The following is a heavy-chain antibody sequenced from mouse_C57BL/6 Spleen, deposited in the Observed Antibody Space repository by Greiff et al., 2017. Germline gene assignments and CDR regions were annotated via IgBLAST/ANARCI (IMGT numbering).Heavy chain of an antibody. Sequence: EVKLVESVAELVRPGASVKLSCTASGFNIKNTYMHWVKQRPEQGLEWIGRIDPANGNTKYAPKFQGKATITADTSSNTAYLQLSSLTSEDTAIYYCAKGDYYGSSCDYWGQGTTLTVSS. CDR3: AKGDYYGSSCDY. V-gene: IGHV14-3*01. CDR2: IDPANGNT. J-gene: IGHJ2*01. CDR1: GFNIKNTY. D-gene: IGHD1-1*01.